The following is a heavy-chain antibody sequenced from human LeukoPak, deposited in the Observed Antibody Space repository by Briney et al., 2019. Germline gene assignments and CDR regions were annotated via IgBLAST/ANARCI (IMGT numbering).Heavy chain of an antibody. V-gene: IGHV4-34*01. D-gene: IGHD3-10*01. CDR1: GGSFSGYF. CDR3: ARFGTY. Sequence: SETLSLTCAVSGGSFSGYFWSWIRQPPGKGLEWTGEINPSGSANYNPSLKSRVTISVDTSKNQFSLKLSSVTAADTAVYYCARFGTYWGQGTLVTVSS. CDR2: INPSGSA. J-gene: IGHJ4*02.